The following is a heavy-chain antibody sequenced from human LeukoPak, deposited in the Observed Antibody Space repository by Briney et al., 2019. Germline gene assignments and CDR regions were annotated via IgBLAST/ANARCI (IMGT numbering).Heavy chain of an antibody. V-gene: IGHV1-2*02. CDR2: ICPNNGVL. J-gene: IGHJ4*02. Sequence: AAVKVSCTASGYTFTEYFLHWVRQAPGQGLEWMGWICPNNGVLNYAQQYQGKVTMIRDTYINTAYKELCSLRSGDTAVYYCARDIRPRVESFVYWGEGTLVTVSS. D-gene: IGHD3-3*01. CDR3: ARDIRPRVESFVY. CDR1: GYTFTEYF.